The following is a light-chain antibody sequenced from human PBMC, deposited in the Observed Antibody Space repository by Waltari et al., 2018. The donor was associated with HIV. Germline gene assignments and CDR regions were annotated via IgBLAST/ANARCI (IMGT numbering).Light chain of an antibody. Sequence: QSVLPQPPSVSVAPGQRVTISCSGRPSNLVTNYVSWSQQFPGTAPKLLIYDNNHRSSGIPDRFSGSKSGTSATLAITGLQTEDEADYYCGTWDTSLSAGLFGGGTKVTVL. V-gene: IGLV1-51*01. J-gene: IGLJ2*01. CDR1: PSNLVTNY. CDR3: GTWDTSLSAGL. CDR2: DNN.